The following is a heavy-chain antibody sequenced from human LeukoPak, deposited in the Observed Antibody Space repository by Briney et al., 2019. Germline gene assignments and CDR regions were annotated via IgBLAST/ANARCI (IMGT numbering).Heavy chain of an antibody. CDR1: GFTFSSYG. Sequence: GGSLRLSCAASGFTFSSYGMHWVRQAPGKGLEWVAFIRYDGSNKYYADSVKGRFTISRDNSKNTLYLQMNSLRAEDTAVYYCAKGTYIVVSGYFDYWGQGTLVTVSS. J-gene: IGHJ4*02. V-gene: IGHV3-30*02. D-gene: IGHD5-12*01. CDR3: AKGTYIVVSGYFDY. CDR2: IRYDGSNK.